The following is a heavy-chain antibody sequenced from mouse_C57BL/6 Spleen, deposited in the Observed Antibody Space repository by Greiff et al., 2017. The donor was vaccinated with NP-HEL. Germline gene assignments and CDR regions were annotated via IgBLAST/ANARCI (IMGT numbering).Heavy chain of an antibody. CDR1: GFSLTSYG. V-gene: IGHV2-2*01. CDR3: ARNRVYSNYIYYAMDY. J-gene: IGHJ4*01. Sequence: VQRVESGPGLVQPSQSLSITCTVSGFSLTSYGVHWVRQSPGKGLEWLGVIWSGGSTDYNAAFISRLSISKDNSKSQVFFKMNSLQADDTAIYYCARNRVYSNYIYYAMDYWGQGTSVTVSS. D-gene: IGHD2-5*01. CDR2: IWSGGST.